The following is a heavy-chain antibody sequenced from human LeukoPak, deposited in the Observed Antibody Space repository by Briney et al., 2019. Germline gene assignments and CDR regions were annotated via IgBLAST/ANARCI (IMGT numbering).Heavy chain of an antibody. J-gene: IGHJ1*01. Sequence: GGSLRLSCEVSGISVNNNYITWVRQPPGKGLEWVSVIYSGGTTYHADSVKGRFSISRDNSKNTQSLQMNSLRAEDTAVYYCAKDDDWGRYKHWGQGTLVTVSS. CDR2: IYSGGTT. CDR3: AKDDDWGRYKH. D-gene: IGHD3-16*01. CDR1: GISVNNNY. V-gene: IGHV3-53*01.